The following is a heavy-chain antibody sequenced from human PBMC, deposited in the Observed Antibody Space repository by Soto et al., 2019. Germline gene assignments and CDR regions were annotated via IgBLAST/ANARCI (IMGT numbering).Heavy chain of an antibody. Sequence: QTLSLTCVISGDSVSSNSAAWNWIRQSPSRGLEWLGRTYYRSRWYNDYAVSVRSRITVNADTSKNQFSLHLNSVTPEDTAVYYCAGTSSLQLYYMDVWDKGTTVTVSS. D-gene: IGHD1-7*01. CDR1: GDSVSSNSAA. J-gene: IGHJ6*03. CDR2: TYYRSRWYN. V-gene: IGHV6-1*01. CDR3: AGTSSLQLYYMDV.